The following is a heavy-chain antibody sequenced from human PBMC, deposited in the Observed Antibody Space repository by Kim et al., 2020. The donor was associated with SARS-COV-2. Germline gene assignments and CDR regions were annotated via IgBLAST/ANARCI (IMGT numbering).Heavy chain of an antibody. Sequence: GGSLRLSCAASGFTFSSYAMHWVRQAPGKGLEWVAVIWYDGSNKYYADSVKGRFTISRDNSKNTLYLQMNSLRAEDTAVYYCAKIFIVATTLDAFDIWGQGTMVTVSS. CDR2: IWYDGSNK. V-gene: IGHV3-33*06. CDR1: GFTFSSYA. J-gene: IGHJ3*02. CDR3: AKIFIVATTLDAFDI. D-gene: IGHD5-12*01.